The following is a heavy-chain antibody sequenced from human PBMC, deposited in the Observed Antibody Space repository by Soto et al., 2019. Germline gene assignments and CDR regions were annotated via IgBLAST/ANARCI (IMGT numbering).Heavy chain of an antibody. CDR3: ARVHYYDSSGYAFGVDV. Sequence: PSETLSLTCTVSGGSISSGDYYWSWIRQPPGKGLEWIGYIYYSGSTYYNPSLKSRVTISVDTSKNQFSLKLSSVTAADTAVYYCARVHYYDSSGYAFGVDVWGQGTTVTVSS. D-gene: IGHD3-22*01. CDR2: IYYSGST. J-gene: IGHJ6*02. CDR1: GGSISSGDYY. V-gene: IGHV4-30-4*01.